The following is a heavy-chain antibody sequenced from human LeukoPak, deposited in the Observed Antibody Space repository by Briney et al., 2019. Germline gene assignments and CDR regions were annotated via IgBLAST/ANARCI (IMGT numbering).Heavy chain of an antibody. CDR2: INHSGST. CDR1: GGSFSGYY. CDR3: ARIVEMAVY. Sequence: SETLSLTCAVYGGSFSGYYWSWIRQPPGKGLEWIGEINHSGSTNYNPSLKSRVAISVDTSKNQFSLKLSSVTAADTAVYYCARIVEMAVYWGQGTLVTVSS. D-gene: IGHD3-22*01. J-gene: IGHJ4*02. V-gene: IGHV4-34*01.